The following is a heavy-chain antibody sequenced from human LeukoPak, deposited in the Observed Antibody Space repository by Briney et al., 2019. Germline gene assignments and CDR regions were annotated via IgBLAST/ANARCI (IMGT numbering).Heavy chain of an antibody. Sequence: GASVKVSCKASGYTFTSYYMHWVRQAPGQGLEWIGIINPSGGSTSYAQKFQGRVTMTGDTSTSTVYMELSSLRSEDTAVYYCARLSTTGYDWWDYWGQGTLVTVSS. D-gene: IGHD5-12*01. V-gene: IGHV1-46*01. CDR3: ARLSTTGYDWWDY. CDR1: GYTFTSYY. J-gene: IGHJ4*02. CDR2: INPSGGST.